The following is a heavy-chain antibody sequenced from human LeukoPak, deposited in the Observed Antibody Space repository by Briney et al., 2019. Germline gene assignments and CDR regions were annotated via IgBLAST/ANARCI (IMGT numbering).Heavy chain of an antibody. D-gene: IGHD3-10*01. V-gene: IGHV3-30-3*01. CDR1: GFTFSSYA. CDR3: AREDYYGSGSFDY. Sequence: GRSLRLSCAASGFTFSSYAMHWVRQAPGKGLEWVAVISYDGSNKYYADSVKGRFTISRGNSKNTLYLQMNSLRAEDTAVYYCAREDYYGSGSFDYWGQGTLVTVSS. J-gene: IGHJ4*02. CDR2: ISYDGSNK.